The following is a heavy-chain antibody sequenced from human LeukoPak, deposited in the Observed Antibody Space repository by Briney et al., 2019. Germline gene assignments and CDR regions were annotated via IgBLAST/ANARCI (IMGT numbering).Heavy chain of an antibody. CDR1: GYTFTSYG. Sequence: ASVKVSCKASGYTFTSYGINWVRQAPGQGLEWMGWISAYNGNTNYAQKFQGRVTMTTDTSTSTAYLELSSLRSDDTAVYYCTRETSSRYFDYWGQGTLVTVSS. CDR2: ISAYNGNT. J-gene: IGHJ4*02. CDR3: TRETSSRYFDY. V-gene: IGHV1-18*01.